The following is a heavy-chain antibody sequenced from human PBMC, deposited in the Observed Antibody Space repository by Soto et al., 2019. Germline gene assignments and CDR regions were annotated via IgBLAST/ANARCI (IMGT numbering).Heavy chain of an antibody. V-gene: IGHV3-23*01. CDR1: GFTFNSYA. Sequence: GGSLRLSCAASGFTFNSYAMSWVRQAPGKGLEWVSAISGSGGATYYADSVKGRFTVSRDNAKNSLYLQMNRLRAEDTAVYYCARVSWREKYGMDVWGQGTTVTVSS. CDR3: ARVSWREKYGMDV. CDR2: ISGSGGAT. J-gene: IGHJ6*02.